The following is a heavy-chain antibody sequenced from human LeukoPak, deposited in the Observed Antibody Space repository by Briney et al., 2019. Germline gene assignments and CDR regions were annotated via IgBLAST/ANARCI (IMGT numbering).Heavy chain of an antibody. J-gene: IGHJ4*02. CDR1: GFTFSSYS. CDR3: ARRAVAGEFDY. V-gene: IGHV3-21*01. CDR2: ISSSSSYI. Sequence: GGSLRLSCAASGFTFSSYSMNWVRQAPGKGLEWVSSISSSSSYIYYADTVKGRFTISRGNAKNSLYLQMNSLRAEDTAVYYCARRAVAGEFDYWGQGTLVTVSS. D-gene: IGHD6-19*01.